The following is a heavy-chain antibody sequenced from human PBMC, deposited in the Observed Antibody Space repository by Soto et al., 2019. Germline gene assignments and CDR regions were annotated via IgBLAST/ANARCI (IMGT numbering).Heavy chain of an antibody. J-gene: IGHJ4*02. D-gene: IGHD3-22*01. CDR3: AKDGVAHIPLYTSGSSYDH. V-gene: IGHV3-23*01. CDR1: GFIFSSYA. CDR2: ISGSDGST. Sequence: GWSLRLSCAASGFIFSSYAMSWVRQAPGKGLEWVSAISGSDGSTYYADSVKGRFTISRDHSRNTLYLQMNSLRAEDTAVYYCAKDGVAHIPLYTSGSSYDHWGQGTLVTVSS.